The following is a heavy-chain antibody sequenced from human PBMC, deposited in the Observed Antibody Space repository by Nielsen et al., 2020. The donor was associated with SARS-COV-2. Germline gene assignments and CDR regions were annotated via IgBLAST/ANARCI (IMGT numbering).Heavy chain of an antibody. CDR1: GFTFSSYG. J-gene: IGHJ4*02. V-gene: IGHV3-30*03. D-gene: IGHD5-18*01. CDR2: ISYDGSNK. CDR3: ARDQIQLWWRFDY. Sequence: GESLKISCAASGFTFSSYGMHWVRQAPGKGLEWVAVISYDGSNKYYADSVKGRFTISRDNSKNTLYLQMNSLRAEDTAVYYCARDQIQLWWRFDYWGQGTLVTVSS.